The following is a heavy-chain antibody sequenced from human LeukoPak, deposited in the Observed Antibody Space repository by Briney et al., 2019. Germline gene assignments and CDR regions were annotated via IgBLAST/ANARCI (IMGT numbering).Heavy chain of an antibody. CDR3: ARDKFCSDTGSCNIGLFDF. J-gene: IGHJ4*02. CDR2: INHRGSS. Sequence: SETLSLTCGDFGGSFSGYYWTWIRQPPRKGLEWIGGINHRGSSNYNPSLRSRVTISVDTSKTQFSLKLTSMTAADTAVYYCARDKFCSDTGSCNIGLFDFWGQGALVTVSS. CDR1: GGSFSGYY. V-gene: IGHV4-34*01. D-gene: IGHD2-15*01.